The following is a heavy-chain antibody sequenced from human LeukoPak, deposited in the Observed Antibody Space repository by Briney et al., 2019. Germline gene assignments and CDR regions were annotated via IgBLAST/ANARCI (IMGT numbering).Heavy chain of an antibody. CDR1: GHTSTTYA. CDR3: ARHFDL. CDR2: IIPIFGTA. V-gene: IGHV1-69*13. J-gene: IGHJ2*01. Sequence: ASVNVSCKASGHTSTTYAIHWVRQAPGQGLEWMGGIIPIFGTANYAQKFQGRVTITADESTSTAYMELSSLRSEDTAVYYCARHFDLWGRGTLVTVSS.